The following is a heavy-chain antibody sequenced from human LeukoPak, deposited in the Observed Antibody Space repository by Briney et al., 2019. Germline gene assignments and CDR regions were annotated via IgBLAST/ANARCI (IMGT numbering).Heavy chain of an antibody. D-gene: IGHD6-19*01. Sequence: SETLSLTCTVSGGSISSSSYYWGWIRQPPGKGLEWIGSIYYSGSTYYNPSLKSRVTISVDTSKNQFSLRLSSVTAADTAVYYCARGGIAVPGAFDYWGQGTLITVSS. CDR3: ARGGIAVPGAFDY. CDR1: GGSISSSSYY. J-gene: IGHJ4*02. CDR2: IYYSGST. V-gene: IGHV4-39*07.